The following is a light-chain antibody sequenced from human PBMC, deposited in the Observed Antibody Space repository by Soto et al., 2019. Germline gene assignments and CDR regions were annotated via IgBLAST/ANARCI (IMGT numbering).Light chain of an antibody. Sequence: DIHMTQSPSTLSASVGDRVTINCRASQSIGNWLAWYQQKPGRAPKFLMYEASSLESGVPSRFSGSGSGTEFTLTISGLQPDDFATYYCQQYKSYPLTFGQGTKVDIK. CDR2: EAS. CDR1: QSIGNW. V-gene: IGKV1-5*03. CDR3: QQYKSYPLT. J-gene: IGKJ1*01.